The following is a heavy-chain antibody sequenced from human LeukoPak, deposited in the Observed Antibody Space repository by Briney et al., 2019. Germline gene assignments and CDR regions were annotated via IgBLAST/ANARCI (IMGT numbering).Heavy chain of an antibody. D-gene: IGHD4-17*01. CDR3: ARDHRATVIVYSFDY. J-gene: IGHJ4*02. CDR2: IWYDGRDK. Sequence: PGGSLRLSCAASGFTFSSYDMSWVRQAPGKGLEWVADIWYDGRDKYYADSVKGRFTISRDNSKNTLYLQMNSLRAEDTAVYYCARDHRATVIVYSFDYWGKETLVTVSS. V-gene: IGHV3-33*08. CDR1: GFTFSSYD.